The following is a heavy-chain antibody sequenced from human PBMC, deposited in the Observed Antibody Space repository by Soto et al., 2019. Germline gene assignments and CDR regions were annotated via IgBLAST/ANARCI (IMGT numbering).Heavy chain of an antibody. CDR3: ARGATVTQYDY. CDR2: IIGSGGST. V-gene: IGHV3-23*01. CDR1: GFTFNSYA. J-gene: IGHJ4*02. Sequence: GGSLRLSCAASGFTFNSYAMSWVRQAPGKGLEWVSTIIGSGGSTYYADSVKGRFSVSRDNSKNTLYLQMNSLRAEDTAVYYCARGATVTQYDYWGQGTLVTVSS. D-gene: IGHD4-17*01.